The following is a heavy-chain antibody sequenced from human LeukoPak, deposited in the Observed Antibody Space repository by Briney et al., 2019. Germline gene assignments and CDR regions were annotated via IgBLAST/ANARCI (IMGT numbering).Heavy chain of an antibody. V-gene: IGHV3-21*01. Sequence: GGSLRLSCAASGFTYSSYSMNWVRQAPGKGLEWVSSISSSSSYIYYADSVKGRFTISRDNAKNSLYLQMNSLRAEDTAVYYCARDRGFGELFFDYWGQGTLVTVSS. CDR2: ISSSSSYI. D-gene: IGHD3-10*01. J-gene: IGHJ4*02. CDR1: GFTYSSYS. CDR3: ARDRGFGELFFDY.